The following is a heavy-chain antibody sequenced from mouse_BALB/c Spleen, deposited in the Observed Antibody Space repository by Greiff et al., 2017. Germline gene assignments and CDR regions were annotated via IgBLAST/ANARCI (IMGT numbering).Heavy chain of an antibody. Sequence: VQLQQPGAELVKPGASVKLSCKASGYTFTSYWMHWVKQRPGQGLEWIGEINPSNGRTNYNEKFKSKATLTVDKSSSTAYMQLSSLTSEDSAVYYCAWLLRAMDYWGQGTSVTVSA. CDR1: GYTFTSYW. CDR3: AWLLRAMDY. V-gene: IGHV1S81*02. D-gene: IGHD2-3*01. J-gene: IGHJ4*01. CDR2: INPSNGRT.